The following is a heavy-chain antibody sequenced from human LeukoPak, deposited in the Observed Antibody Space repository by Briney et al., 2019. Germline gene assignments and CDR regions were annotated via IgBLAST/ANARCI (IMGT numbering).Heavy chain of an antibody. J-gene: IGHJ4*02. CDR1: GFTFSDYY. V-gene: IGHV3-30*02. CDR2: IRNDGSNK. CDR3: AKDVEQWPAVPEY. Sequence: GGSLRLSCAASGFTFSDYYMSWVRQAPGKGLEWVAVIRNDGSNKYYADSVKGRFTISRDNSKNTLHLQMNSLRADETALYDCAKDVEQWPAVPEYWGQGTLVTVSS. D-gene: IGHD6-19*01.